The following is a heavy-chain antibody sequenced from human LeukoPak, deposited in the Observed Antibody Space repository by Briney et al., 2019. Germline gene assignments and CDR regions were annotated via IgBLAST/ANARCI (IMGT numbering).Heavy chain of an antibody. J-gene: IGHJ5*02. CDR1: GYTFTGYY. D-gene: IGHD3-3*01. Sequence: VKVPCKASGYTFTGYYMHWVRQAPGRGLEWMGWINPNSGGTNYAQKFQGRVTMTRDTSISTAYMELSRLRSEDTAVYYCARGFSDFWSGLNWFDPWGQGTLVTVSS. CDR2: INPNSGGT. V-gene: IGHV1-2*02. CDR3: ARGFSDFWSGLNWFDP.